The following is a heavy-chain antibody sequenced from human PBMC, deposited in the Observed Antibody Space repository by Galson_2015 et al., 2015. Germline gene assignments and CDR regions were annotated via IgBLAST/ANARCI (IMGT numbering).Heavy chain of an antibody. Sequence: SLRLSCAASGFTFSSYAMHWVRQAPGKGLEWVAVISYDGSNKYYADSVKGRFTISRDNSKNTLYLQMNSLRAEDTAVYYCAGYDILTGFATDAFDIWGQGTMVTVSS. CDR2: ISYDGSNK. CDR3: AGYDILTGFATDAFDI. V-gene: IGHV3-30-3*01. CDR1: GFTFSSYA. J-gene: IGHJ3*02. D-gene: IGHD3-9*01.